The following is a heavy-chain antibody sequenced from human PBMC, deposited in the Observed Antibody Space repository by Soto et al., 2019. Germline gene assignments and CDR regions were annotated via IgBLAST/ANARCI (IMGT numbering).Heavy chain of an antibody. D-gene: IGHD6-13*01. CDR3: AREGWGIAAANWFDP. Sequence: QVQLVQSGAEVKKPGASVKVSCKASGYTFTGYYMHWVRQAPGQGLEWMGWINPNSGGTNYAQKFQGRVTMTRDTSISTAYMELSRLRSDDTAVYYCAREGWGIAAANWFDPWGQGTLVTVSS. CDR2: INPNSGGT. V-gene: IGHV1-2*02. J-gene: IGHJ5*02. CDR1: GYTFTGYY.